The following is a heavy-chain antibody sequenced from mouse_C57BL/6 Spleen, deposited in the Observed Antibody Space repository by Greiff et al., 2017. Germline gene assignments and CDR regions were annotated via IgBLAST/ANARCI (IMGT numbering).Heavy chain of an antibody. CDR3: AFTTVVAGNAMDY. CDR1: GYTFTSYW. CDR2: INPSNGGT. Sequence: QVQLQQPGTELVKPGASVKLSCKASGYTFTSYWMHWVKPRPGQGLEWIGNINPSNGGTNYNEKFKSKATLTVDKSSSTAYMQLSSLTSEDSAVYYCAFTTVVAGNAMDYWGQGTSVTVSS. J-gene: IGHJ4*01. V-gene: IGHV1-53*01. D-gene: IGHD1-1*01.